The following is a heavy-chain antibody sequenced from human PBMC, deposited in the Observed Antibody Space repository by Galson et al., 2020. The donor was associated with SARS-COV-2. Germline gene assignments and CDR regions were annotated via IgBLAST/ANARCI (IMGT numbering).Heavy chain of an antibody. Sequence: SEILSLTCAVYGGSFGGDFWTWIRQPPGKGLEWIGQINHSGYTNFNPSLKSRVTISVDTSMKQFSLKLISVTAADTAVYYCARVRVDAGIPREFDIWGRGTLVTVSS. CDR2: INHSGYT. CDR3: ARVRVDAGIPREFDI. CDR1: GGSFGGDF. D-gene: IGHD5-18*01. V-gene: IGHV4-34*01. J-gene: IGHJ3*02.